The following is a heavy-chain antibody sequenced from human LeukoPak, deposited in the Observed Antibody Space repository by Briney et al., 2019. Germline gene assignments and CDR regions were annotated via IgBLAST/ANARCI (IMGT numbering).Heavy chain of an antibody. D-gene: IGHD1-26*01. CDR2: IYHSGST. V-gene: IGHV4-38-2*01. J-gene: IGHJ4*02. CDR1: GYSLSSCYY. CDR3: ARVGGSYEPLDY. Sequence: SETLSLTCAVSGYSLSSCYYWGWIRPPPGKGPEWIGNIYHSGSTYYNPSLQSRVTISVDTSKNQFSLKLSSVTAADTAVYYCARVGGSYEPLDYWGQGTLVTVSS.